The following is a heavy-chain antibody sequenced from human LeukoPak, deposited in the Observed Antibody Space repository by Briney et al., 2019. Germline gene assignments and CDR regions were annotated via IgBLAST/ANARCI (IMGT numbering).Heavy chain of an antibody. Sequence: PGGSLRLSCAASGFTFSSYGMHWVRQAPGKGLEWVAFIRYDGSNKYYADSVKGRFTISRDNSKNTLYLQMNSLRAEDTAVYYCAREGVDGYNFDYWGQGTLVTVSS. CDR1: GFTFSSYG. V-gene: IGHV3-30*02. CDR3: AREGVDGYNFDY. CDR2: IRYDGSNK. J-gene: IGHJ4*02. D-gene: IGHD5-24*01.